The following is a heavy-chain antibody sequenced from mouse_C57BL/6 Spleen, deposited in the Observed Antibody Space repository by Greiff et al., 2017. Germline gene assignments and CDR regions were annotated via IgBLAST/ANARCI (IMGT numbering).Heavy chain of an antibody. V-gene: IGHV5-17*01. CDR3: ALSQLEGHWYFDV. D-gene: IGHD2-12*01. J-gene: IGHJ1*03. CDR2: ISSGSSTI. Sequence: EVMLVESGGGLVKPGGSLKLSCAASGFTFSDYGMHWVRQAPEKGLEWVAYISSGSSTIYYADTVKGRFTISRDNAKNTLFLQMTSLRSEDTAMYYCALSQLEGHWYFDVWGTGTTVTVSS. CDR1: GFTFSDYG.